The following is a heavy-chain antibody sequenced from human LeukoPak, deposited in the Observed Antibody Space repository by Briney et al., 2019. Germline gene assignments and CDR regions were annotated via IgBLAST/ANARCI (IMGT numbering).Heavy chain of an antibody. D-gene: IGHD6-19*01. J-gene: IGHJ6*02. Sequence: SQTLSLTCAISGDGVSSNSAAWNWIRQSPSRGFEWLGRTYYRSKWYNDYAVSVKSRITINPDTSKNQFSLQLNSVTPEDTAVYYCAREGRYSSGSHYYGMDVWGQGTTVTVSS. CDR1: GDGVSSNSAA. CDR3: AREGRYSSGSHYYGMDV. V-gene: IGHV6-1*01. CDR2: TYYRSKWYN.